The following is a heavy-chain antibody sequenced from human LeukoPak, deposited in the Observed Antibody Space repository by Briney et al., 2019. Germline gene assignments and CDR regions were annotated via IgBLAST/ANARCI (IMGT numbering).Heavy chain of an antibody. CDR1: GYTFTGYY. D-gene: IGHD4-17*01. CDR3: AREAVTTRYFDL. CDR2: INPNSGGT. J-gene: IGHJ2*01. V-gene: IGHV1-2*04. Sequence: ASVKVSCKASGYTFTGYYMHWVRQAPGQGLEWMGWINPNSGGTNYAQKFQGWVTMTRDTSISTAYMELSRLRSDDTAVYYCAREAVTTRYFDLWGRGTLVTVSS.